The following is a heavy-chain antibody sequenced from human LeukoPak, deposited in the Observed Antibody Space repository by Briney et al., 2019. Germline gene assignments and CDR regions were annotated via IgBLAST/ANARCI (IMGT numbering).Heavy chain of an antibody. CDR3: ATVDLMVRGALLYGMDV. V-gene: IGHV1-24*01. D-gene: IGHD3-10*01. CDR2: FDPEDGET. J-gene: IGHJ6*02. Sequence: ASVKVSCKVSGYTLTELSMHWVRQAPGKGLEWMGGFDPEDGETIYAQKFQGRVTMTEDTSTDTAYMELSSLRSEDTAVYYCATVDLMVRGALLYGMDVWGQGTTVTVSS. CDR1: GYTLTELS.